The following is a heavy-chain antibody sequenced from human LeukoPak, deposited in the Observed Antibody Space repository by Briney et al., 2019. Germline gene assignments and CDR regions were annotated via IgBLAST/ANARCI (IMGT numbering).Heavy chain of an antibody. CDR1: GYTFTSYG. D-gene: IGHD3-16*01. V-gene: IGHV1-18*01. Sequence: ASVKVSCKASGYTFTSYGISWVRQAPGQGLEWMGWISAYNGNTNYAQKLQGRVTMTTDTSTSTAYMELSRLRADDTDVCYCVRDLRGQPRGLRPLVVWGQGTLVTVSS. CDR2: ISAYNGNT. J-gene: IGHJ4*02. CDR3: VRDLRGQPRGLRPLVV.